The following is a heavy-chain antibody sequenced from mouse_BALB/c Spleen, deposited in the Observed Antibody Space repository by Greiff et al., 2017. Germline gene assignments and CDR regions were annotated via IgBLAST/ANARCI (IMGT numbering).Heavy chain of an antibody. CDR2: IWAGGST. Sequence: VKLVESGPGLVAPSQSLSITCTVSGFSLTSYGVHWVRQPPGKGLEWLGVIWAGGSTNYNSALMSRLSISKDNSKSQVFLKMNSLQTDDTAMYYCARDLGITTLYAMDYWGQGTSVTVSS. CDR1: GFSLTSYG. V-gene: IGHV2-9*02. D-gene: IGHD2-4*01. J-gene: IGHJ4*01. CDR3: ARDLGITTLYAMDY.